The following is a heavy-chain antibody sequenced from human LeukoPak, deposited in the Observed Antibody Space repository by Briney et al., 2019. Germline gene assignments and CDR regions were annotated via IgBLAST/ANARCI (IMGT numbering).Heavy chain of an antibody. CDR1: GYTFTSYD. V-gene: IGHV1-8*01. Sequence: ASVKVSCKASGYTFTSYDINWLRQPTGQGLEWMGWRNPNSGNTGYAQKFQGRLTTTRNTSISTAYMELSSLRSEDTAVYYCARGPAYGAYYYYFDYWGQGTLVTVSS. D-gene: IGHD4-17*01. CDR2: RNPNSGNT. CDR3: ARGPAYGAYYYYFDY. J-gene: IGHJ4*02.